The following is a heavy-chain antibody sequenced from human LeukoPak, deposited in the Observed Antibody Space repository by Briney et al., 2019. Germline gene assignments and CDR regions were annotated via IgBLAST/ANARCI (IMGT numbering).Heavy chain of an antibody. CDR1: GGSISSYY. D-gene: IGHD3-16*01. CDR3: ARGSSQMGADY. CDR2: IYYSGST. J-gene: IGHJ4*02. Sequence: PSETLSLTCTVSGGSISSYYWSWIRQPPGKGLEWIGYIYYSGSTNYNPSLKSRVTISVDTSKNQFSLKLSSVTAADTAVYYCARGSSQMGADYWGQGTLVTVSS. V-gene: IGHV4-59*01.